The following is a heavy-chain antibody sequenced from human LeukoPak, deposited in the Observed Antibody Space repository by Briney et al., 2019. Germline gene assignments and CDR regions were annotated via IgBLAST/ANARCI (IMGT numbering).Heavy chain of an antibody. V-gene: IGHV3-23*01. J-gene: IGHJ5*02. D-gene: IGHD2-15*01. CDR1: GFTFSSSA. Sequence: GGSLRLSCAAYGFTFSSSAMSWVRQAQGKGLEWVSTISASGGSTYYAVSVKGRFTISRDDSENTLYLQMNSLRAEDTAVYCCAKGGGWFDPWGQGTLVTVSS. CDR3: AKGGGWFDP. CDR2: ISASGGST.